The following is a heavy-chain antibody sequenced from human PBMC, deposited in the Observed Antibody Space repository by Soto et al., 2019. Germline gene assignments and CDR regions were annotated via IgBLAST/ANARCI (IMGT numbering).Heavy chain of an antibody. D-gene: IGHD1-26*01. CDR2: IWYDGSNK. V-gene: IGHV3-33*01. J-gene: IGHJ6*02. CDR3: ARDRGVGGTGGWGDYYYCGMDV. Sequence: QVQLVESGGGVVQPGRSLRLSCAASGFTFSSYGMHWVRQAPGKGLEWVAVIWYDGSNKYYADSVKGRFTISRDNSKNTLYLQMNSLRAEDTDVYYCARDRGVGGTGGWGDYYYCGMDVWGQGTTVTVSS. CDR1: GFTFSSYG.